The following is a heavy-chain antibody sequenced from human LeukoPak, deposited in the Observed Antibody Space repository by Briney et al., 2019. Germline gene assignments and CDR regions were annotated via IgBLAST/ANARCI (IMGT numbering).Heavy chain of an antibody. CDR3: AKDLGQQQLEVDY. J-gene: IGHJ4*02. CDR1: GFTFNTYF. V-gene: IGHV3-74*01. Sequence: PGGSLRLSCAVSGFTFNTYFMHWVRHSPGKGLVWVSHIGADGTDTAYADSVKGRFTISRDNAKDTLYLQMHSLRAEDTAVYYCAKDLGQQQLEVDYWGQGTLVTVSS. CDR2: IGADGTDT. D-gene: IGHD6-13*01.